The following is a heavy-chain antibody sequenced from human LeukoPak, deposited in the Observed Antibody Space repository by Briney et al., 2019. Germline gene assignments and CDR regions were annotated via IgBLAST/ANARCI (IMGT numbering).Heavy chain of an antibody. Sequence: SETLSLTCSVSGGSISSYYWSWIRQPPGKGLEWIGYIYSSGRTTYNPSLKSRVTISVDTSKNQFSLRLSSVTAADTAVYFCARGPYSYDSSGAFDIWGQGTMVTVSS. V-gene: IGHV4-59*01. CDR3: ARGPYSYDSSGAFDI. CDR1: GGSISSYY. CDR2: IYSSGRT. J-gene: IGHJ3*02. D-gene: IGHD3-22*01.